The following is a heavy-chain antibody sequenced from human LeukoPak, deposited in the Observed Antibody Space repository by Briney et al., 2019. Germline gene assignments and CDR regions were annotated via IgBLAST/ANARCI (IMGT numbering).Heavy chain of an antibody. Sequence: PGRSLRLSCAASGFTFSSYGMHWVRQAPGKGLEWVAVISYDGSNKYYADSVKGRFTISRDNSKNTLYLQMNSLRAEDTAVYYCARAGAYGSGSWSTYWGQGTLVTVSS. CDR2: ISYDGSNK. V-gene: IGHV3-30*03. D-gene: IGHD3-10*01. J-gene: IGHJ4*02. CDR3: ARAGAYGSGSWSTY. CDR1: GFTFSSYG.